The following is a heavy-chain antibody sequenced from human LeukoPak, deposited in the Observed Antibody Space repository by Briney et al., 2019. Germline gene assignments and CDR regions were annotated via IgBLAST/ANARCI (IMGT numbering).Heavy chain of an antibody. CDR1: EFTFSSHA. D-gene: IGHD3-22*01. CDR3: AKDGTRHMIVVVMLSRNYYGMDV. CDR2: ISAGGGSI. Sequence: PGGSLRLSCAASEFTFSSHAMSWVRQAPGKGLEWVSAISAGGGSIYYADSVKGRFTISRDNYKSTLYLLMNSLRAEDTAVYYCAKDGTRHMIVVVMLSRNYYGMDVWGQGTTVTVSS. V-gene: IGHV3-23*01. J-gene: IGHJ6*02.